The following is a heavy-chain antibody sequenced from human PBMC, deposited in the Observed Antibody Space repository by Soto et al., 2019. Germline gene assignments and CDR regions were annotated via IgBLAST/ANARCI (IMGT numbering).Heavy chain of an antibody. Sequence: DSLKISCKGSGYSFTTYWIGWVRQMPGKGLEWMGIIYPGDSDTRYSPSFQGQVTISADKSISTAYLQWSSPKASDTAMYYCERPAFHSSFWALWRQGVLVTVS. V-gene: IGHV5-51*01. D-gene: IGHD6-6*01. CDR3: ERPAFHSSFWAL. CDR2: IYPGDSDT. J-gene: IGHJ4*02. CDR1: GYSFTTYW.